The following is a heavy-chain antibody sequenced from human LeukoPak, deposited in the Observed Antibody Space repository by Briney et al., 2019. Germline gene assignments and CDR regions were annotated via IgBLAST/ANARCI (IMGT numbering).Heavy chain of an antibody. V-gene: IGHV3-53*01. J-gene: IGHJ4*02. CDR3: ARMPPPPNDSSGYYSDY. CDR1: GLTVSSNY. D-gene: IGHD3-22*01. CDR2: IYSGGST. Sequence: GGSLRLSCAASGLTVSSNYMTWVRQAPGKGLEWVSVIYSGGSTYYANSVKGRFTISRDNAKNSLFLQMNSLRAEDTAVYYCARMPPPPNDSSGYYSDYWGQGTLVTVSS.